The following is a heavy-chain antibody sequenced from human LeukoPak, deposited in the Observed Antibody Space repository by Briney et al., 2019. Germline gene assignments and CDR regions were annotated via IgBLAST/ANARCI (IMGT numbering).Heavy chain of an antibody. V-gene: IGHV3-23*01. D-gene: IGHD2/OR15-2a*01. CDR3: ARDLSLDV. CDR1: GFTFNNYG. Sequence: PGGSLRLSCAASGFTFNNYGMSWVRQAPGKGLEWVSSLSGSGGSTYYADSVKGRFTISRDNSKNTLYLQMNSLRAEDTAVYYCARDLSLDVWGQGTTVTVSS. CDR2: LSGSGGST. J-gene: IGHJ6*02.